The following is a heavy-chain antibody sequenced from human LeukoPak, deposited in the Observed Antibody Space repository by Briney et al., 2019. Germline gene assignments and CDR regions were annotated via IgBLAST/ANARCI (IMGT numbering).Heavy chain of an antibody. V-gene: IGHV6-1*01. J-gene: IGHJ4*02. Sequence: SHTLSLTCVLSGDNLHSNSAAWHWIRQSPSRGLEWLGRTYYRSKWYNDYAVSVKSRITINPDTSKNQFSLQLNSVTPEETAVYFCAREGTVGASPFDCWGQGNLVTVSS. CDR3: AREGTVGASPFDC. CDR2: TYYRSKWYN. D-gene: IGHD1-26*01. CDR1: GDNLHSNSAA.